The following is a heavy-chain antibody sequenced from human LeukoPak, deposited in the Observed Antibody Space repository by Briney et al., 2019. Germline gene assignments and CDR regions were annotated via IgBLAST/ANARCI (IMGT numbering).Heavy chain of an antibody. V-gene: IGHV4-34*01. CDR1: GGSFSGYY. J-gene: IGHJ6*03. CDR2: ISHSGST. CDR3: ARHAAAGYCSGGSCYNSYYYYYMDV. Sequence: SETLSLTCAVYGGSFSGYYWSWIRQPPGKGLEWIGEISHSGSTNYNPSLKSRVTISVDTSKNQFSLKLSSVTAADTAVYYCARHAAAGYCSGGSCYNSYYYYYMDVWGKGTTVTISS. D-gene: IGHD2-15*01.